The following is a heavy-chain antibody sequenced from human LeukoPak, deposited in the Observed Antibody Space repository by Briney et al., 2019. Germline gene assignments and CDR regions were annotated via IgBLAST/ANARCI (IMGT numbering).Heavy chain of an antibody. J-gene: IGHJ4*02. CDR2: IYYSGST. CDR3: AAWGFDGSCYYYLYY. D-gene: IGHD3-22*01. Sequence: PSETLSLTCTVSGYSISSGYYWGWIRQPPGKGLEWIGYIYYSGSTNYNPSFKSRVTISVDTSKNQFSLKLSSVTAADTAVYYCAAWGFDGSCYYYLYYWGQGTLATVSS. V-gene: IGHV4-38-2*02. CDR1: GYSISSGYY.